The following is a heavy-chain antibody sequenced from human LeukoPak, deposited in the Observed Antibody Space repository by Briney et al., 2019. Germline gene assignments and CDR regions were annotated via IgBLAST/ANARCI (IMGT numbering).Heavy chain of an antibody. CDR3: ARDRDRSGSQSY. J-gene: IGHJ4*02. D-gene: IGHD1-26*01. V-gene: IGHV1-18*01. CDR2: FSANNGNTKYNT. Sequence: GASVKVSCKASGYTFTSYGISWVRQAPGQGLEWMGWFSANNGNTKYNTKYAQNLQGRVTMTTDISTSTAYMGLRTLRSDDTAVYYCARDRDRSGSQSYWGQGTLVTVSS. CDR1: GYTFTSYG.